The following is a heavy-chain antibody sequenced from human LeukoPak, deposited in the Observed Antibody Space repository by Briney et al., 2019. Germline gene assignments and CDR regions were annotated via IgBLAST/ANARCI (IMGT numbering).Heavy chain of an antibody. CDR1: GYSISSVYY. D-gene: IGHD6-19*01. CDR3: ARDSALPQAVMFDY. J-gene: IGHJ4*02. V-gene: IGHV4-38-2*02. CDR2: IDHSGST. Sequence: SETLSLTCTVSGYSISSVYYWGWIRQPPGKGLEWTGSIDHSGSTYYNPSLKSRITISVDTSKNQFSLKLSSVTAADTAVYYCARDSALPQAVMFDYWGQGTLVTVSS.